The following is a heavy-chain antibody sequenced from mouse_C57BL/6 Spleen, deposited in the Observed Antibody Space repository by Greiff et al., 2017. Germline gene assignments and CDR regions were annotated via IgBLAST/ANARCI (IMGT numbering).Heavy chain of an antibody. CDR1: GYTFTDYY. D-gene: IGHD3-3*01. CDR3: ARWGWDYFDY. Sequence: EVQLQQSGPELVKPGASVKISCKASGYTFTDYYMNWVKQSHGKSLEWIGDIIPNNGGTSYNQKFKGKATLTVEKSSNTAYMELRSLTSEDSAVYYCARWGWDYFDYWGQGTTLTVSS. V-gene: IGHV1-26*01. J-gene: IGHJ2*01. CDR2: IIPNNGGT.